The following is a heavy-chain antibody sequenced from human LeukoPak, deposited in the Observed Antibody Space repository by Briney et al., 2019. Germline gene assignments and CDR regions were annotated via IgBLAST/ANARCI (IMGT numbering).Heavy chain of an antibody. CDR2: INHSGST. CDR1: GGSFSGYY. D-gene: IGHD3-3*01. Sequence: SETLSLTCAVYGGSFSGYYWSWIRQPPGKGLEWIGEINHSGSTNYNPSLKSRVTISVDTSKNQFSLKLSSVTAADTAVYYCARGVNVLRFSEWLPLDYYYGMDVWGQGTTVTVSS. CDR3: ARGVNVLRFSEWLPLDYYYGMDV. V-gene: IGHV4-34*01. J-gene: IGHJ6*02.